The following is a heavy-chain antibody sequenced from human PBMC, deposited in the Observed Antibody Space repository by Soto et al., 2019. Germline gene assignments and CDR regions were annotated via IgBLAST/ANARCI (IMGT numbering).Heavy chain of an antibody. CDR2: IIPLFNTT. CDR1: GGTFRRFA. J-gene: IGHJ6*02. V-gene: IGHV1-69*01. CDR3: ARVSVDCSTTSCYTDSGMDV. Sequence: QVQLVQSGAEVKQPRSSVKVSCKASGGTFRRFAISWVRQAPGQGLEWMGGIIPLFNTTNYAQRFQGRVTVTADESTSTAYMELSSLTSEDTTVFYCARVSVDCSTTSCYTDSGMDVWGQGTTVIVSS. D-gene: IGHD2-2*02.